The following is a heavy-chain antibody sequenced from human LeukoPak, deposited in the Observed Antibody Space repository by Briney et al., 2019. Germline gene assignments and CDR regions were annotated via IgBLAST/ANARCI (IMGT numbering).Heavy chain of an antibody. CDR1: GYTFTGYY. Sequence: ASVKVSCKASGYTFTGYYMHWVRQAPGQGLEWMGWINPNSGGTNYAQKFQGRVTMTRDTSISTAYMELSRLRSDDTAVYYCARGPNLRFLEWLPTGYMDVWGNGTTVTVSS. CDR3: ARGPNLRFLEWLPTGYMDV. CDR2: INPNSGGT. D-gene: IGHD3-3*01. J-gene: IGHJ6*03. V-gene: IGHV1-2*02.